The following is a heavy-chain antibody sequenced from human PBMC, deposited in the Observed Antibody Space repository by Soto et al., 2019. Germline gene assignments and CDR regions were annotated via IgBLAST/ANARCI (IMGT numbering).Heavy chain of an antibody. J-gene: IGHJ4*02. D-gene: IGHD3-9*01. Sequence: GGSLRLSCAASGFAFNTYVMNWVRQAPGKGLEWVSYINSGSSLIYYADSVRGRFTISRDNAKNTLYLQMNSLRAEDTAVYYCAHFDWFIDYWGQGTLVTVSS. V-gene: IGHV3-48*01. CDR3: AHFDWFIDY. CDR2: INSGSSLI. CDR1: GFAFNTYV.